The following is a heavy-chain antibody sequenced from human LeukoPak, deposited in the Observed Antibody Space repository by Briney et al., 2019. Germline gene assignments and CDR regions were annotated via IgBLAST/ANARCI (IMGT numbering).Heavy chain of an antibody. J-gene: IGHJ6*02. Sequence: GGSLRLSCAASGFTFSSYWMSWVRQAPGKGLEGVANIKQDGSEKYYVDSVRGAFTISRDNATNSLYLQMYRRRDEGTAVYYCARYRGYGDGSYDGMDVCGQGTTVTASS. CDR1: GFTFSSYW. V-gene: IGHV3-7*01. D-gene: IGHD5-18*01. CDR2: IKQDGSEK. CDR3: ARYRGYGDGSYDGMDV.